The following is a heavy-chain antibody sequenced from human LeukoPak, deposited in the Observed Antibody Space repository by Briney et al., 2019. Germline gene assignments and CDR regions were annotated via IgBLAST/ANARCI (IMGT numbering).Heavy chain of an antibody. V-gene: IGHV1-69*04. CDR2: IIPILGIA. D-gene: IGHD6-6*01. CDR3: ARDGYSSSSGDYYYYYMDV. J-gene: IGHJ6*03. Sequence: SVKVSCKASGGTFSSYTISWVRQAPGQGLEWMGRIIPILGIANYAQKFQGRVTITADKSTSTANMELSSLRSEDTAVYYCARDGYSSSSGDYYYYYMDVWGKGTTVTVSS. CDR1: GGTFSSYT.